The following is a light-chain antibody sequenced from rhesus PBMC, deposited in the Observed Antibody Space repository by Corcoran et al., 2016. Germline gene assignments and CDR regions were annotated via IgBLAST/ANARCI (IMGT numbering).Light chain of an antibody. CDR2: STS. J-gene: IGKJ1*01. CDR3: QQVNSFPPT. CDR1: SSVSTT. V-gene: IGKV3-35*01. Sequence: EIVLTQSPTSMAVSQGERVTISCTASSSVSTTSLHWYQQKPGVPPRLVVLSTSSLASGVPARFSGSGSGTSYTLVINSMEAEDAAKYDCQQVNSFPPTFGQGTRVEIK.